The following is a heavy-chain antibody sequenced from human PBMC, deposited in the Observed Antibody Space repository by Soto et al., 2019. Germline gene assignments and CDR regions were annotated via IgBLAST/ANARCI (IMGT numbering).Heavy chain of an antibody. Sequence: EVQLVESGGGLVKPGGSLRLSCAASGFTFSNAWMSWVRQAPGKGLEWVGRIKSKTDGGTTDYAAPVKGRFTISRDDSKNTMYLQMNRLKTEDTAVYYCTTDPVLAAFDIWGQGTMVTVSS. CDR3: TTDPVLAAFDI. D-gene: IGHD2-15*01. J-gene: IGHJ3*02. CDR2: IKSKTDGGTT. V-gene: IGHV3-15*01. CDR1: GFTFSNAW.